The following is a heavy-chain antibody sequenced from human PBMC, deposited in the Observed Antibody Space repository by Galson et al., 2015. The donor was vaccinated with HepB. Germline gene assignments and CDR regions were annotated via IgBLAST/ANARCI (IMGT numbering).Heavy chain of an antibody. CDR3: ARGLSSSWYGDY. Sequence: SLRLSCAASGFTVSSNYMSWVRQAPGKGLEWVSVIFSGGTTYYADSVKGRFTISRDNSKNTLYLQMSSLRAEDTAVYYCARGLSSSWYGDYWGQGTLVTVSS. D-gene: IGHD6-13*01. CDR2: IFSGGTT. CDR1: GFTVSSNY. V-gene: IGHV3-66*01. J-gene: IGHJ4*02.